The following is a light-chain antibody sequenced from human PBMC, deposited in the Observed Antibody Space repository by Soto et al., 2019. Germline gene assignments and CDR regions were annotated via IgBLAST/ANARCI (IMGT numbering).Light chain of an antibody. CDR3: TSYTSSSTLEV. Sequence: QSVLTQPASVSGSPGQSITISCTGTSSDVGGYNYVSWYQQHPGKAPKLMIYDVSYRPSGVSNRFSGSKSGNTASLTISGLQAEDEADYYCTSYTSSSTLEVFGVGTKLTVL. CDR2: DVS. CDR1: SSDVGGYNY. J-gene: IGLJ2*01. V-gene: IGLV2-14*01.